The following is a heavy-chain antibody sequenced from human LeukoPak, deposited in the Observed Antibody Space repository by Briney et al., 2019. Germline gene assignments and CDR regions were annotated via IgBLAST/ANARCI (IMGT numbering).Heavy chain of an antibody. J-gene: IGHJ4*02. CDR1: GFTVSSNF. V-gene: IGHV3-23*01. Sequence: GGSLRLSCAASGFTVSSNFMSWVRQAPGKGLEWVSAISGSGGSTYYADSVKGRFTISRDNSKNTLYLQMNSLRAEDTAVYYCAKAVAARAGGYFDYWGQGTLVTVSS. CDR2: ISGSGGST. D-gene: IGHD6-6*01. CDR3: AKAVAARAGGYFDY.